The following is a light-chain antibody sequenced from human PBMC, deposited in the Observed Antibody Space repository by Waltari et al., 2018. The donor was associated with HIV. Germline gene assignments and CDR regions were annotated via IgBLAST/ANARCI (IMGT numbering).Light chain of an antibody. CDR1: SSDIGAYNY. V-gene: IGLV2-14*01. CDR3: TSYTSISTLV. J-gene: IGLJ1*01. CDR2: EVT. Sequence: QSALTQPASVSGSPGQSITISCTGTSSDIGAYNYVSWYQHHPGKVPKLLIYEVTNRPSWVSQRFSGSKSGNTASLTISGLQAEDEADFYCTSYTSISTLVFGTGTKVTVL.